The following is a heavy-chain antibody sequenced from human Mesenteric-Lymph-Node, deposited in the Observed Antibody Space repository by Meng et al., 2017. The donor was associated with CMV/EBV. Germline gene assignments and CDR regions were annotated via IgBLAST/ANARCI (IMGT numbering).Heavy chain of an antibody. D-gene: IGHD3-3*01. J-gene: IGHJ4*02. CDR3: AKDGSDFWSGFDY. CDR1: GFTFSIMG. CDR2: ISGGVGST. Sequence: AVSGFTFSIMGVSWGLEAPGKGLGWVSAISGGVGSTYYADSVQGLFTSSRDNSKNTLYLQMISLRAEDTAVYYCAKDGSDFWSGFDYWGQGTLVTVSS. V-gene: IGHV3-23*01.